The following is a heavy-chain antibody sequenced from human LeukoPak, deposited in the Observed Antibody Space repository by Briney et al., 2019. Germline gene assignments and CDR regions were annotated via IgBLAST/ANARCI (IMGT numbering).Heavy chain of an antibody. D-gene: IGHD2-2*01. CDR1: GFTFNNYA. V-gene: IGHV3-23*01. J-gene: IGHJ6*02. CDR3: AKAIRVDFVIVPAAPYYYGVDV. Sequence: QAGGSLRLSCSASGFTFNNYAMTWVRQAPGKGLEWVSAISASGTSTFYADSVRGRFTISRDNSKNTLFLQMNSLRVEDSAIFYCAKAIRVDFVIVPAAPYYYGVDVWGQGTTVTVSS. CDR2: ISASGTST.